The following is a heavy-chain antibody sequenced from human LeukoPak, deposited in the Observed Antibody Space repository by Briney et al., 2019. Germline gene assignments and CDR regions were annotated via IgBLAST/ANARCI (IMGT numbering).Heavy chain of an antibody. D-gene: IGHD2-2*01. Sequence: GGSLRLSCEASGFTFSGYAMGWVRQAPGKGLEWVSAISDSGGSTYYADSVKGRFTISRDSSKSTLFLQMNSLRADGTAVYYCAKGGYCSSTTCSNTPFDYWGQGTLVTVSP. CDR3: AKGGYCSSTTCSNTPFDY. J-gene: IGHJ4*02. V-gene: IGHV3-23*01. CDR2: ISDSGGST. CDR1: GFTFSGYA.